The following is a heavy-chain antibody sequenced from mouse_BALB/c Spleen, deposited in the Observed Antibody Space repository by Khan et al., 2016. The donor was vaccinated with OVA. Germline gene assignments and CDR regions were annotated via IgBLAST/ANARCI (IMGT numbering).Heavy chain of an antibody. CDR2: IWGGGGT. CDR3: ARAYYRYDGYYAMDY. D-gene: IGHD2-14*01. Sequence: VKLEVSGPGLVAPSQSLSITCTVSGFSLSRYNIHWVRQPPGKGLEWLGMIWGGGGTDYNSTLKSRLSIRKDNSKSQVLLKMNSLQTDDTAIYYCARAYYRYDGYYAMDYWGQGTPVTVSS. CDR1: GFSLSRYN. J-gene: IGHJ4*01. V-gene: IGHV2-6-4*01.